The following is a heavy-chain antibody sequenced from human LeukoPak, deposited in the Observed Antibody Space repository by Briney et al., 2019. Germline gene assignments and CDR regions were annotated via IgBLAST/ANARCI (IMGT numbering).Heavy chain of an antibody. J-gene: IGHJ5*02. CDR1: GGSISSSGYY. CDR3: AGGPSSLELLKT. Sequence: SETLSLTCTASGGSISSSGYYWGWIRQPPGKGLEWIGSIYNSGSTYYNPSLKSRVSISVDTSKNQFSLKVISVTAADTALYYCAGGPSSLELLKTWGQGTLVTVSS. CDR2: IYNSGST. D-gene: IGHD1-7*01. V-gene: IGHV4-39*07.